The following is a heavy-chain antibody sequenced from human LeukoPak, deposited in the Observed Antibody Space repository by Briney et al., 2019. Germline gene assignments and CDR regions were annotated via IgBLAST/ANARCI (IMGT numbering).Heavy chain of an antibody. CDR2: IIPIFGTA. CDR1: GGTFSSYA. V-gene: IGHV1-69*05. D-gene: IGHD6-13*01. J-gene: IGHJ4*02. Sequence: EASVKVSCKASGGTFSSYAISWVRQAPGQGLEWMGGIIPIFGTANYAQKFQGRVTITTDESTSTAYMELSSLRSEDTAVYYCARVDIAARVFDYWGQGTLVTVSS. CDR3: ARVDIAARVFDY.